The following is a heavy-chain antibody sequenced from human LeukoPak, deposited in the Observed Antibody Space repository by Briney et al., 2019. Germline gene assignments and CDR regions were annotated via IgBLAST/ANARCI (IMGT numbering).Heavy chain of an antibody. CDR1: GFTFTSYS. CDR2: ISSSDDTR. J-gene: IGHJ3*01. CDR3: VRGYYSNSFDF. Sequence: GGSLRLSCAASGFTFTSYSMSWVRQAPGKGLECVSFISSSDDTRYYADSVRGRFTISRDDAKNSLYLQMSSLRDGDTAVYYCVRGYYSNSFDFWGQGTVVTVSS. V-gene: IGHV3-48*02. D-gene: IGHD2/OR15-2a*01.